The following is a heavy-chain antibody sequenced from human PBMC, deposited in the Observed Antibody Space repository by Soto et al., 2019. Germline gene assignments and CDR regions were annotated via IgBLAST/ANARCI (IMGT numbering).Heavy chain of an antibody. D-gene: IGHD2-2*01. J-gene: IGHJ5*02. CDR3: ARSCCNEQTWFDP. CDR2: INSDGSRT. Sequence: EVQLVESGGDLVQPGGSLRLSCAASGVSFSGYWMHWVRQAPGKGLVWLSRINSDGSRTNYADSVKGRFTISRDNARNTVHLQINSLTVEDTAVYYCARSCCNEQTWFDPWGQGTLVTVSS. CDR1: GVSFSGYW. V-gene: IGHV3-74*01.